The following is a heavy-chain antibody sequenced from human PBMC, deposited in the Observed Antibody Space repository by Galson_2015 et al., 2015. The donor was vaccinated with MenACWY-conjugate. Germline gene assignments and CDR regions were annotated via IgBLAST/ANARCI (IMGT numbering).Heavy chain of an antibody. CDR2: ISPGDSNT. J-gene: IGHJ6*02. CDR3: ARHPPGGRGMDV. Sequence: QSGAEVKKPGESLKISCKGSGYSFTTYWIAWVRQLPGKGLEWMGLISPGDSNTRYSPAFQGQVTISADKSISTAYLQWNSLRASDTAMYYCARHPPGGRGMDVWGQGTTVTVSS. CDR1: GYSFTTYW. D-gene: IGHD1-26*01. V-gene: IGHV5-51*01.